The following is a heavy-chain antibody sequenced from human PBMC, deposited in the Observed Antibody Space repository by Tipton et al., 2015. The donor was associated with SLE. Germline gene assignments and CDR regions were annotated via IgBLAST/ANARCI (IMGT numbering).Heavy chain of an antibody. V-gene: IGHV4-61*02. CDR2: IHPSGNT. Sequence: TLSLTCSVSGGSISSGDYYWSWIRQPAGKGLEWLGRIHPSGNTNYNPSLQSRVTISVDRSKNQFSLKLTSVTAADTAVYYCARGPPFMEWERNWFDPWGQGTQVTVSS. J-gene: IGHJ5*02. D-gene: IGHD3-3*02. CDR1: GGSISSGDYY. CDR3: ARGPPFMEWERNWFDP.